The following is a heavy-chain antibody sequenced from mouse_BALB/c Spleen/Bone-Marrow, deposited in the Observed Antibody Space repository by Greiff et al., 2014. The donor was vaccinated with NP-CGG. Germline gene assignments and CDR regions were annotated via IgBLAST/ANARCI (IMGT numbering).Heavy chain of an antibody. D-gene: IGHD1-1*01. Sequence: LQQSGSELVRPGASVKLSCKASGYTFTSYWIHWVKQRPGQGLEWIGNIYPGSGSINYDEKFKSKATLTVDTSSSTAYMQLSSLTSEDSAVYYCRCYDYTIDLWGQGPSVTVSS. CDR2: IYPGSGSI. CDR3: RCYDYTIDL. V-gene: IGHV1S22*01. J-gene: IGHJ4*01. CDR1: GYTFTSYW.